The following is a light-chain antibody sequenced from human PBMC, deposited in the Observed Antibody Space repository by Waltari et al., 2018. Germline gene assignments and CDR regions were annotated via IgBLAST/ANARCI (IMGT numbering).Light chain of an antibody. J-gene: IGKJ5*01. CDR2: DTS. Sequence: VLTQSPGTLSLSPGERATLSCRASQSVSGNYLAWYQQKPGQSPRLLIYDTSTRATGIPDSVRGSGSGTDFTLTINRLEPEDFAVYFCQQYSASPHVTFGQGTRLEIK. CDR1: QSVSGNY. CDR3: QQYSASPHVT. V-gene: IGKV3-20*01.